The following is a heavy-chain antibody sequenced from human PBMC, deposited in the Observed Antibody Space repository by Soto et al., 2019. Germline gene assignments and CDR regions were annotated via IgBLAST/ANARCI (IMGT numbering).Heavy chain of an antibody. D-gene: IGHD4-4*01. CDR3: ARVSPLHDAFDI. CDR2: IWYDGSNK. CDR1: GFTFSSYG. Sequence: QVQLVESGGGVVQPGRSLRLSCAASGFTFSSYGMHWVRQAPGKGLEWVAVIWYDGSNKYYADSVKGRFTISRDNSKNTLYLKMNSLRAEDTAVYYCARVSPLHDAFDIWGQGTMVTVSS. J-gene: IGHJ3*02. V-gene: IGHV3-33*01.